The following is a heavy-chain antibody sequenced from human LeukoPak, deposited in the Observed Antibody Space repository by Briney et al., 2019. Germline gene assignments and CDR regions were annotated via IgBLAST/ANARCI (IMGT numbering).Heavy chain of an antibody. D-gene: IGHD7-27*01. J-gene: IGHJ4*02. CDR1: GFTFSSYR. V-gene: IGHV3-7*01. CDR3: ARDLNWETY. CDR2: IKTDGSQI. Sequence: TGGSLRLSCAASGFTFSSYRMSWVRQAPGKGLEWVANIKTDGSQIYYVDSVKGRFTISRDNAKNSLYLQMNSLRAEDTAVYYCARDLNWETYWGQGTLVSVSS.